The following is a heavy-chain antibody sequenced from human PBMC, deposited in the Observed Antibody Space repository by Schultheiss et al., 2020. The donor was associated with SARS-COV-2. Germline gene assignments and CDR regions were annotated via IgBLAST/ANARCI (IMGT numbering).Heavy chain of an antibody. Sequence: GESLKISCAASGFNFSNYDMHRARQVTGKGLEWVSAIGPPGDTYYQGSVKGRFTISRDNAKNSLYLQMNSLRAEDTAVYYCARVPGYNSGSYYFDYWGQGTLVTVSS. CDR2: IGPPGDT. J-gene: IGHJ4*02. CDR1: GFNFSNYD. V-gene: IGHV3-13*04. D-gene: IGHD6-19*01. CDR3: ARVPGYNSGSYYFDY.